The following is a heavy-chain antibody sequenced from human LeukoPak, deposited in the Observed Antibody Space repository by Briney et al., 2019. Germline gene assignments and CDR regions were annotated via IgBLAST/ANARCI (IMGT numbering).Heavy chain of an antibody. CDR2: ISSSSSYI. V-gene: IGHV3-21*01. CDR1: GFTFDDYA. CDR3: ARQSSSGWYPIDY. Sequence: GGSLRLSCAASGFTFDDYAMHWVRQAPGKGLEWVSSISSSSSYIYYADSVKGRFTISRDNAKNSLYLQMNSLRAEDTAVYYCARQSSSGWYPIDYWGQGTLVTVSS. D-gene: IGHD6-19*01. J-gene: IGHJ4*02.